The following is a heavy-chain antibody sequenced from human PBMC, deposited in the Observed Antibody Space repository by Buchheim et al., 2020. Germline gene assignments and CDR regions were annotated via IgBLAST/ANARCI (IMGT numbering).Heavy chain of an antibody. CDR3: ARVGGLRFLEWLFHYFDY. V-gene: IGHV4-34*01. D-gene: IGHD3-3*01. CDR1: GGSFSGYY. CDR2: INHSRST. Sequence: QVQLQQWGAGLLKPSETLSLTCAVYGGSFSGYYWSWIRQPPGKGLEWIGEINHSRSTNYNPSLKSRVTISVDTSKNQFSLKLSPVTAADTAVYYCARVGGLRFLEWLFHYFDYWGQGTL. J-gene: IGHJ4*02.